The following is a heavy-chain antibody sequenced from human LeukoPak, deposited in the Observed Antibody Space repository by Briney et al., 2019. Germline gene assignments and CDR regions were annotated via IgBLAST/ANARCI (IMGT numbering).Heavy chain of an antibody. CDR2: ISAYNGNT. D-gene: IGHD3-22*01. CDR3: ARSPFSEYYDSSGYYSS. CDR1: GYTFSSCA. J-gene: IGHJ4*02. Sequence: ASVKVSCKASGYTFSSCAINWVRQAPGQGLEWMGWISAYNGNTNYAQKLQGGVTMTTDTSTSTAYMELRSLRSDDTAVYYCARSPFSEYYDSSGYYSSWGQGTLVTVSS. V-gene: IGHV1-18*01.